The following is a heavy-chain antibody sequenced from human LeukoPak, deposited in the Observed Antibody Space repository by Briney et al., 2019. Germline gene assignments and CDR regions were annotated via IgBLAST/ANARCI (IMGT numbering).Heavy chain of an antibody. V-gene: IGHV3-7*03. Sequence: GGALRLSFAASGFPFSSYWMSWVRQAPGKGLEWVANIKQDGSEKYYVDSVKGRFTISRDNAKNSLYLQMNSLRAEDTAVYYCARDGGGYSYGYSDYWGQGTLVAVSS. CDR2: IKQDGSEK. CDR3: ARDGGGYSYGYSDY. CDR1: GFPFSSYW. D-gene: IGHD5-18*01. J-gene: IGHJ4*02.